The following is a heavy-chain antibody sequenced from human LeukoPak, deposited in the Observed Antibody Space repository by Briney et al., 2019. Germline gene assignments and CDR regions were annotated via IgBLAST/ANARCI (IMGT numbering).Heavy chain of an antibody. CDR1: GFRFSNFA. CDR2: IIGSSGDT. CDR3: AKGAYDYIEMGYFDD. Sequence: PGGSLRLSCAASGFRFSNFAMSWVRQAPGKGLEWVSHIIGSSGDTLYADSVKGRFTISRDISKNRLYLQMNSLRAEDTALYDCAKGAYDYIEMGYFDDWGQGTLVTVSS. V-gene: IGHV3-23*01. D-gene: IGHD5-12*01. J-gene: IGHJ4*02.